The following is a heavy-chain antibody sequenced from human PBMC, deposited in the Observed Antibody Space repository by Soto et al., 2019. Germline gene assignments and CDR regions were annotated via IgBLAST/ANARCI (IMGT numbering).Heavy chain of an antibody. CDR3: GTATSSIAARPNFDY. CDR1: GFTFSSYA. CDR2: ISGSGGST. Sequence: QPGGSLRLSCAASGFTFSSYAMSWVRQAPGKGLEWVSAISGSGGSTYYADSVKGRFTISRDNSKNTLYLQMNSLRAEDTAVYYCGTATSSIAARPNFDYWGQGTLVTVSS. J-gene: IGHJ4*02. D-gene: IGHD6-6*01. V-gene: IGHV3-23*01.